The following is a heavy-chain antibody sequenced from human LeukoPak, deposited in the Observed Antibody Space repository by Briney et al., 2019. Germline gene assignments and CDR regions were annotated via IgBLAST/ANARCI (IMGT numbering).Heavy chain of an antibody. D-gene: IGHD3-16*01. CDR2: IYYSGST. V-gene: IGHV4-4*02. J-gene: IGHJ4*02. CDR3: ARWGSGTSPFDD. CDR1: GGSISSSNW. Sequence: SETLSLTCAVSGGSISSSNWWSWVRQPPGKGLEWIGSIYYSGSTYYNPSLKSRVTISVDTSKNQFSLKLSSVTAADTAVYFCARWGSGTSPFDDWGQGTLVTVSS.